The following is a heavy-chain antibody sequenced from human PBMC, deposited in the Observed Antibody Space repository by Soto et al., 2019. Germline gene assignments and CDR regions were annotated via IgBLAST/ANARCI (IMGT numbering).Heavy chain of an antibody. D-gene: IGHD3-3*01. CDR3: ARAMEWLAPLDY. CDR2: IYYSGSS. V-gene: IGHV4-39*01. CDR1: GCSISNSPYY. Sequence: SETLSLTFTVSGCSISNSPYYWGWIRQPPGKGLEWVGSIYYSGSSYSNPSLKSRVTISVDTSKNQFSLKLSSVTSSDTAVYYCARAMEWLAPLDYWGRGTLVTVSS. J-gene: IGHJ4*02.